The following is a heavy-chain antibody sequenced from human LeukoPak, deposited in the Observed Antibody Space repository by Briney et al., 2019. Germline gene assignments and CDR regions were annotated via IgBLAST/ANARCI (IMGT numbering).Heavy chain of an antibody. CDR3: AKNAGLPYCTSTSCPLDP. J-gene: IGHJ5*02. CDR1: GITFSNYA. V-gene: IGHV3-23*01. D-gene: IGHD2-2*01. CDR2: VSGSGDTT. Sequence: PGGSLRLSCAASGITFSNYAMNWVRQAPGKGLEWVSAVSGSGDTTHYADSVEGRFTISRDNSKKTLYLQMNSLRAEDTALYYCAKNAGLPYCTSTSCPLDPCGQGTLVSVSS.